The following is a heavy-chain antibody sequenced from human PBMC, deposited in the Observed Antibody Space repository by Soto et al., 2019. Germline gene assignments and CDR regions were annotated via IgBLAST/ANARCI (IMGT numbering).Heavy chain of an antibody. CDR3: ARDRKVGDYYYYYGMDV. D-gene: IGHD1-26*01. J-gene: IGHJ6*02. V-gene: IGHV1-69*13. Sequence: GASVKVSCKASGGTFSSYAISWVRQAPGQGLEWMGGIIPIFGTANYAQKFQGRVTITADESTSTAYMELSSLRSEDTAVYYCARDRKVGDYYYYYGMDVWGQGTTVTVS. CDR1: GGTFSSYA. CDR2: IIPIFGTA.